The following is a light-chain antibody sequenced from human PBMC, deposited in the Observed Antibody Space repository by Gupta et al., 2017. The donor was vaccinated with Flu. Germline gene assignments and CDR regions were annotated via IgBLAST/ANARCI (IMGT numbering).Light chain of an antibody. J-gene: IGKJ1*01. V-gene: IGKV4-1*01. CDR3: QQYYSTPPA. CDR2: WAS. CDR1: QSVLYSSNNKNY. Sequence: NCKSSQSVLYSSNNKNYLAWYQQKPGQPPKLLIYWASTRESGVPDRFSGSGSGTDFTLTISSLQAEDVAVYYCQQYYSTPPAFGQGTKVEIK.